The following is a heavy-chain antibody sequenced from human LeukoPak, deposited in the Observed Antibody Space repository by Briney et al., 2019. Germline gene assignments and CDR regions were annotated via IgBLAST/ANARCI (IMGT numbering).Heavy chain of an antibody. CDR1: GGSISSYY. Sequence: SETLSPTCTVSGGSISSYYWSWIRQPPGKGLEWIGYIYYSGSTNYNPSLKSRVTISVDTSKNQFSLKLSSVTAADTAVYYCARDRYLYSSGWYFDYWGQGTLVTVSS. V-gene: IGHV4-59*12. J-gene: IGHJ4*02. CDR3: ARDRYLYSSGWYFDY. D-gene: IGHD6-19*01. CDR2: IYYSGST.